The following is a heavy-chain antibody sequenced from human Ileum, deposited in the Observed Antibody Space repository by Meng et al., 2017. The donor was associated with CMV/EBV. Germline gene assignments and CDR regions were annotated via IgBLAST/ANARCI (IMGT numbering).Heavy chain of an antibody. CDR2: IYHGGST. V-gene: IGHV4-4*07. Sequence: GPLPESGPGLVNPSETLSLTCTVSGDSITSFYWSWIRQPAGKALEWIGRIYHGGSTNYNPALKSRVTLSVDTSKNQFSMRLTSVTAADTAVYYCARGPGGFGDFNFDYWGQGTLVTVSS. D-gene: IGHD3-16*01. CDR1: GDSITSFY. J-gene: IGHJ4*02. CDR3: ARGPGGFGDFNFDY.